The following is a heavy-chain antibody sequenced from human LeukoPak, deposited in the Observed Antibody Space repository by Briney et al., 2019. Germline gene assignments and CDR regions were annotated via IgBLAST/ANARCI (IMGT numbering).Heavy chain of an antibody. CDR1: GYSISSGYY. J-gene: IGHJ6*03. CDR3: ARVRDDYRGYYYYYMDV. Sequence: TSETLSLTCTVSGYSISSGYYWGWIRQPPGKGLEWIGSIYHSGSTYYNPSLKSRVTISVDTSKNQFSLKLSSVTAADTAVYYCARVRDDYRGYYYYYMDVWGKGTTVTVSS. V-gene: IGHV4-38-2*02. CDR2: IYHSGST. D-gene: IGHD4-11*01.